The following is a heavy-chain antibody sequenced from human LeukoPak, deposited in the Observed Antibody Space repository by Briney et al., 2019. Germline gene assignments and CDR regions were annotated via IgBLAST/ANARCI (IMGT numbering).Heavy chain of an antibody. CDR2: IKQDGSET. CDR1: GFTFSTYW. J-gene: IGHJ4*02. Sequence: PGGSLRLSCAASGFTFSTYWMTSLRQAPGKGLEWVANIKQDGSETYYVDSVKGRFTISRDNAKNSLYLQMNSLRAEDTAVYYCARHSGTYFNYWGQGTLVTVSS. D-gene: IGHD1-26*01. V-gene: IGHV3-7*01. CDR3: ARHSGTYFNY.